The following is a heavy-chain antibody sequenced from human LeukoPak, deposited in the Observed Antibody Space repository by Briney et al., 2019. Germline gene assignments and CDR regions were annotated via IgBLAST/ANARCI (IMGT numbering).Heavy chain of an antibody. Sequence: GGSLRLSCAASGFTSSSYWMSWVRQAPGKGLEWVANIKQDGSEKYYVDSVKGRFTISRDNAKNSLYLQMNSLRAEDTAVYYCARAYYDFWSPGSYDCYMDVWGKGTTVTVSS. CDR3: ARAYYDFWSPGSYDCYMDV. CDR2: IKQDGSEK. CDR1: GFTSSSYW. D-gene: IGHD3-3*01. V-gene: IGHV3-7*01. J-gene: IGHJ6*03.